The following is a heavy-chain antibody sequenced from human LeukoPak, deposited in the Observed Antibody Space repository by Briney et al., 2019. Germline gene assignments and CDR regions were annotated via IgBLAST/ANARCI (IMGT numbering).Heavy chain of an antibody. CDR1: GGSISSYY. D-gene: IGHD3-9*01. CDR2: IYYSGST. CDR3: ARGTRVLRYFDWLLSAFDY. V-gene: IGHV4-59*08. J-gene: IGHJ4*02. Sequence: SETLSLTCTVSGGSISSYYWSWIRQPPGKGLEWIGYIYYSGSTNYNPSLKSRVTISVDTFKNQFSLKLSSVTAADTAVYYCARGTRVLRYFDWLLSAFDYWGQGTLVTVSS.